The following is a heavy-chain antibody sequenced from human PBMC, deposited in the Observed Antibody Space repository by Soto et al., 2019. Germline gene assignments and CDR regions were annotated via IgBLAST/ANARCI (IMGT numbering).Heavy chain of an antibody. CDR1: GGTFSSYA. D-gene: IGHD2-15*01. CDR3: ARLSCSGGSCYGGEDGIDY. Sequence: QVQLVQSGAEVKKPGSSVKVSCKASGGTFSSYAISWVRQAPGQGLEWMGGIIPIFGTANYAQKFQGRVTITADESTSTAYRELSSLRSEDTAVYYCARLSCSGGSCYGGEDGIDYWGQGTLVTVSS. V-gene: IGHV1-69*01. CDR2: IIPIFGTA. J-gene: IGHJ4*02.